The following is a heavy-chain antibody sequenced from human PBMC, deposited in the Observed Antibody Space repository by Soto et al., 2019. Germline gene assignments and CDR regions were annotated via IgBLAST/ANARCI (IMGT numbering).Heavy chain of an antibody. J-gene: IGHJ6*02. V-gene: IGHV3-21*01. Sequence: PGGSLRLSCAASGFTFSSYSINWVRQAPGKGLEWVSSISSSSSYIYYADSVKGRFTISRDNAKNSLYLQMNSLRAEDTAVYYCARSIVGAISGMDVWGQGTTVTVSS. CDR1: GFTFSSYS. CDR3: ARSIVGAISGMDV. CDR2: ISSSSSYI. D-gene: IGHD1-26*01.